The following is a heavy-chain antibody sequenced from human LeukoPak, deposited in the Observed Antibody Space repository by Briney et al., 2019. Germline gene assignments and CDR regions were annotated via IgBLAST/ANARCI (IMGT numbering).Heavy chain of an antibody. V-gene: IGHV1-2*02. D-gene: IGHD6-13*01. CDR3: ATSGLYMAAGTLGDY. Sequence: ASVKVSCKASGYTFTGYYMHWVRQAPGQGLEWMGWINPNSGGTNYAQKFQGRVTMTRDTSISTAYMELSRLRSDDTAVYYCATSGLYMAAGTLGDYWGQGTLVTVSS. CDR1: GYTFTGYY. J-gene: IGHJ4*02. CDR2: INPNSGGT.